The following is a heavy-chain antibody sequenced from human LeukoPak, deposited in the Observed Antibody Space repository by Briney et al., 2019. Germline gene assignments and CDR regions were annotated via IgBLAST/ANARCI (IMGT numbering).Heavy chain of an antibody. J-gene: IGHJ6*02. CDR3: AKSSWYALGYYYGMDV. CDR2: ISGSGGST. CDR1: GFTFSSYA. Sequence: GGSLRLSSAASGFTFSSYAMSWVRQAPGKGLEWVSAISGSGGSTYYADSVKGRFTISRDNSKNTLYLQMNSLRAEDTAVYYCAKSSWYALGYYYGMDVWGQGTTVTVSS. D-gene: IGHD2-15*01. V-gene: IGHV3-23*01.